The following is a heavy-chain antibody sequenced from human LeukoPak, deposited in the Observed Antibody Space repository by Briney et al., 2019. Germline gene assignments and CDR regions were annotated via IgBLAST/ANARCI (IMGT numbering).Heavy chain of an antibody. CDR3: ARGRRRGVVPAATWFDP. CDR1: GFTFSDYY. V-gene: IGHV3-11*01. J-gene: IGHJ5*02. D-gene: IGHD2-2*01. CDR2: ISRSGSTI. Sequence: PGGSLRLSCAASGFTFSDYYMSWIRQAPGKGLEWVSYISRSGSTIYYADSVKGRFTISRDNAKNSLYLQMNSLRAEDTAVYYCARGRRRGVVPAATWFDPWGQGTLVTVSS.